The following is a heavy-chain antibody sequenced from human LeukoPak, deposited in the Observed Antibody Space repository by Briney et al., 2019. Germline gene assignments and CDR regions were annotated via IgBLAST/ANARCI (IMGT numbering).Heavy chain of an antibody. CDR1: GYTFTSYD. J-gene: IGHJ6*03. D-gene: IGHD3-22*01. CDR3: ARVTQNDSSGYYYYYMDV. V-gene: IGHV1-8*03. CDR2: MNPNSGNT. Sequence: ASVKVSCKASGYTFTSYDINWVRQATGQGLEWMGWMNPNSGNTAYAQKFQGRVTITRNTSISTAYMELSSLRSGDTAIYYCARVTQNDSSGYYYYYMDVWGKGTTVTISS.